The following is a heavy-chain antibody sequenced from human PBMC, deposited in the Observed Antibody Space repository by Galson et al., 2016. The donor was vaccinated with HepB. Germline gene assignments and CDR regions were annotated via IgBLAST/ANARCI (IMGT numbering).Heavy chain of an antibody. CDR2: IKPDGSEK. J-gene: IGHJ4*02. D-gene: IGHD2-2*01. CDR3: ARDGLVASRVFDS. V-gene: IGHV3-7*03. Sequence: SLRLSCAVSGFRISNNWMTWVRQSPDKGLEWVANIKPDGSEKYYVDSVKGRFTISRDNAKNSLYLQLNSLRAEDTAVYYCARDGLVASRVFDSWGQGTLVIVSS. CDR1: GFRISNNW.